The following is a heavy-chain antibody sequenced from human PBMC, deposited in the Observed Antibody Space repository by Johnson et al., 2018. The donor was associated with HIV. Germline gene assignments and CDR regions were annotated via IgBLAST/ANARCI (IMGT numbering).Heavy chain of an antibody. V-gene: IGHV3-66*01. CDR1: GFTVSSYY. CDR2: IYSGGST. D-gene: IGHD3-3*01. Sequence: VQLMESGGGVVQPGRSLRLSCAASGFTVSSYYMNWVRQAPGKGLEWVSVIYSGGSTNYADSVKDRFTISRDNSKNTLYLQMNSLRAEDTAVYYCARDGLEVDAFDIWGQGTMVTVSS. J-gene: IGHJ3*02. CDR3: ARDGLEVDAFDI.